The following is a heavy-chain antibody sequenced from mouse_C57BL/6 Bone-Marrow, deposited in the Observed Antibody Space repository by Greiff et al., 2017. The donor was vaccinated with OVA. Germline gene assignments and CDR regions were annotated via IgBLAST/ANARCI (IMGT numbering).Heavy chain of an antibody. V-gene: IGHV1-69*01. CDR1: GYTFTSYW. J-gene: IGHJ3*01. D-gene: IGHD1-1*01. CDR3: ARYYVGSSLWFAD. Sequence: QVQLQQPGAELVMPGASVKLSCKASGYTFTSYWMHWVKQRPGQGLEWIGEIDPSDSYTNYKQKFKGKSTLTVDTSSSTAYLQLSSLTSDYSAVYYCARYYVGSSLWFADWGQGTLVTVSA. CDR2: IDPSDSYT.